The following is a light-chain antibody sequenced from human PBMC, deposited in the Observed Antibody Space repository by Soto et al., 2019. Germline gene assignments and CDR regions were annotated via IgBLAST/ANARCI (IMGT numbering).Light chain of an antibody. CDR3: SSYTRSSLSV. CDR1: SSDVGGFNY. CDR2: DVS. Sequence: QSVLTQPSSVSGSPGQTTTISCTGTSSDVGGFNYVSWYQQLPGKAPILMIYDVSNRPSGVSNRFSGSKSGNTASLTISGLQAEDVADYYCSSYTRSSLSVFGTGSKVTGL. J-gene: IGLJ1*01. V-gene: IGLV2-14*01.